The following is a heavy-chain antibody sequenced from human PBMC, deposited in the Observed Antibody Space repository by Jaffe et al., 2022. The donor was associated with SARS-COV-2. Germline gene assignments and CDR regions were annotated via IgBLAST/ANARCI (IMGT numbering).Heavy chain of an antibody. D-gene: IGHD3-10*01. CDR3: ARRIRGVYFFDP. J-gene: IGHJ5*02. V-gene: IGHV4-4*02. CDR1: DVSISSDNW. Sequence: VRVQESGPGLVKPSETLSLTCAVSDVSISSDNWWNWVRQSPGKGPQWLGEVWHGGRTNYNPSLQSRLTISVDKSQNHFYLVLTNVTAADTATYFCARRIRGVYFFDPWGPGTLVTVSS. CDR2: VWHGGRT.